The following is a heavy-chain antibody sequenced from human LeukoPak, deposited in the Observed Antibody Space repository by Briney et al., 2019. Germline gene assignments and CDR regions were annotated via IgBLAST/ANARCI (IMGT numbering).Heavy chain of an antibody. V-gene: IGHV4-59*01. CDR3: ARAPFGGYYDSGGNLYYYYYYMDV. CDR1: GGSLSSYY. D-gene: IGHD3-22*01. J-gene: IGHJ6*03. Sequence: SETLSLTCTVSGGSLSSYYWSWIRQPPGKGLEWIGYIYYSGSTNYNPSLKSRVTTSVDTSKNQFSLKLSSVTAADTAVYYDARAPFGGYYDSGGNLYYYYYYMDVWGKGTPVTVSS. CDR2: IYYSGST.